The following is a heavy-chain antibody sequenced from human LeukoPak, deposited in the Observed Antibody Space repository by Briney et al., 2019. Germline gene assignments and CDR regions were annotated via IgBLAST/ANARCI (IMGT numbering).Heavy chain of an antibody. CDR2: LYTSRST. CDR1: GGSISRGSYY. J-gene: IGHJ3*02. CDR3: TRGVAAFDI. Sequence: PSQTLSLTCTVSGGSISRGSYYWSWIRQPAGKGLEWIGRLYTSRSTDYNPSLKSRVTISVDTSKNQFSLKLTSVTAADTAMYYCTRGVAAFDIWGQGTMVIVSS. V-gene: IGHV4-61*02.